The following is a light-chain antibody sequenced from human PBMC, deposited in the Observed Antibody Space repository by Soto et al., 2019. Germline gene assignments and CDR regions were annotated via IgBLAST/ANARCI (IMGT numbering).Light chain of an antibody. J-gene: IGLJ2*01. CDR1: SSEVGGYSY. CDR3: SSYAGSNVL. CDR2: EVS. Sequence: QSALTQPPSASGSPGQSVTISCTGTSSEVGGYSYVSWYQQHPGKAPKLMIYEVSKRPSGVPDRFSGSKYGNTASLTVSGLQAEDEADYYCSSYAGSNVLFGGGTKVTVL. V-gene: IGLV2-8*01.